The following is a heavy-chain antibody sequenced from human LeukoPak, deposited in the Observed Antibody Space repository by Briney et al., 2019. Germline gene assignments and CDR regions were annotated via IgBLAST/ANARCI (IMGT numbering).Heavy chain of an antibody. D-gene: IGHD3-22*01. J-gene: IGHJ4*02. CDR2: IYTSGST. Sequence: SETLSLTCTVSGGSISSYYWSWIRQPAGKGLEWIGRIYTSGSTNYNPSLKSRVTMSVDTSKNQFSLKLSSVTAADTAVYYCARVRLSYYDSREQYYFDYWGQGTLVTVSS. CDR3: ARVRLSYYDSREQYYFDY. V-gene: IGHV4-4*07. CDR1: GGSISSYY.